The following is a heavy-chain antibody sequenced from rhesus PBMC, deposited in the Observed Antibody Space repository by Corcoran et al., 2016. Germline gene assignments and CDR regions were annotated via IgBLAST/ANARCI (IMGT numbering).Heavy chain of an antibody. D-gene: IGHD3-3*01. CDR1: GFSLSPSGLR. J-gene: IGHJ4*01. CDR3: ARAFWTGYYCYFDY. V-gene: IGHV2S1*01. CDR2: IYWDDDK. Sequence: QVTLKESGPALVKPPQTLTLPCTFSGFSLSPSGLRVGWIRQHPATALEWLASIYWDDDKYYSTSLKSRLTISKDTSKIQVVLTMTNMDPVDTATYYCARAFWTGYYCYFDYWGQGVLVTVSS.